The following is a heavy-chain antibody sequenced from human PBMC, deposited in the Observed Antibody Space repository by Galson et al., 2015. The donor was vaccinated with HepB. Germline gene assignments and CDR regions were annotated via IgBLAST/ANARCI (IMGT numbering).Heavy chain of an antibody. Sequence: SLRLSCAASGFTFSIYSMNWLRQTPGKGLEWASYITSSSTTYYADSVKGRFTISRDNSKNSLYLQMNSLRDDDTAVYYCARDSGLDPWGQETLVTVSS. CDR3: ARDSGLDP. CDR1: GFTFSIYS. CDR2: ITSSSTT. V-gene: IGHV3-48*02. J-gene: IGHJ5*02. D-gene: IGHD3-10*01.